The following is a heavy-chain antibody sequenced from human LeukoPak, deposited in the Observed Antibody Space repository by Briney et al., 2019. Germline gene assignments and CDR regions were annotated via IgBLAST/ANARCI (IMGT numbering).Heavy chain of an antibody. J-gene: IGHJ4*02. CDR1: GFTLSDYY. CDR2: ISSSGSTT. CDR3: ARDRGGRGFTYGQPLDY. Sequence: PGGSLRPSCAASGFTLSDYYMGWIRQAPGKGLEWVSYISSSGSTTYYADSVKGRFTISRDNAKNSLDLQMNSLRAEDTAVYYCARDRGGRGFTYGQPLDYWGQGTLVTVSS. V-gene: IGHV3-11*01. D-gene: IGHD5-18*01.